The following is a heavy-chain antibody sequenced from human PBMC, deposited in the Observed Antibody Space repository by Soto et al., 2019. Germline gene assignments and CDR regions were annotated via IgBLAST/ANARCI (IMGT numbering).Heavy chain of an antibody. D-gene: IGHD6-13*01. Sequence: EVQLVESGGGLIQPGGSLRLSCAAFGFTVSSRHMSWVRQAPGKGLEWVSVIYSGGSTYYADSVKGRFTISRDNFKNTLYLQMNSLRVEDTAVYHCARVLGSPDDYWCQGTLVTVSS. J-gene: IGHJ4*02. CDR2: IYSGGST. CDR3: ARVLGSPDDY. CDR1: GFTVSSRH. V-gene: IGHV3-53*01.